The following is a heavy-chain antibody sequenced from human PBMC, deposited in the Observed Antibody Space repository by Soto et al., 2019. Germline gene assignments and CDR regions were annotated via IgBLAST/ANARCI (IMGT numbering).Heavy chain of an antibody. J-gene: IGHJ6*02. V-gene: IGHV3-33*01. D-gene: IGHD6-19*01. Sequence: GGSLRLSCAASGFTFSSYGMHWVRQAPGKGLEWVAVIWYDGSNKYYADSVKGRFTISRDNSKNTLYLQMNSLRAEDTAVYYCARATYSSGWYMGGDYYYGMDVWGQGTTVTVSS. CDR2: IWYDGSNK. CDR1: GFTFSSYG. CDR3: ARATYSSGWYMGGDYYYGMDV.